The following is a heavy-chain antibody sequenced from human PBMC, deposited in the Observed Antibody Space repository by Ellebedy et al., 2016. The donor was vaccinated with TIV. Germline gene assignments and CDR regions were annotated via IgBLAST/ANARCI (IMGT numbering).Heavy chain of an antibody. CDR3: ASTGREQVDY. CDR2: IYSGGRT. D-gene: IGHD3-10*01. V-gene: IGHV3-53*01. CDR1: GFTVSSNY. Sequence: PGGSLRLSCAASGFTVSSNYMSWVRQAPGKGLEWVSVIYSGGRTYYADSVKGRFTISRDNSKNTLYLQMNSLRAEDTAVDYCASTGREQVDYWGQGTLVTVSS. J-gene: IGHJ4*02.